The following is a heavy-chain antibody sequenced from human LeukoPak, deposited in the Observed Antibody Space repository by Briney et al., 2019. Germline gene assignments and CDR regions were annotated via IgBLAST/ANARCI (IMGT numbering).Heavy chain of an antibody. V-gene: IGHV3-23*01. J-gene: IGHJ5*02. CDR2: ISGSGGST. Sequence: GGSLRLSCVASGFTFTNYAMSWVRQAPGKGLEWVSAISGSGGSTYYADSVKGRFTISRDNSKNTLYLQMNSLRAEDTAVYYCAKDRTTVTAGWFDPWGQGTLVTVSS. D-gene: IGHD4-17*01. CDR3: AKDRTTVTAGWFDP. CDR1: GFTFTNYA.